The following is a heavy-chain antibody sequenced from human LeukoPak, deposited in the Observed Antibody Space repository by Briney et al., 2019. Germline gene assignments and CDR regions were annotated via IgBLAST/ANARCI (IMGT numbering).Heavy chain of an antibody. V-gene: IGHV4-61*01. CDR3: ARGGGGQYYFDY. Sequence: SETLSLTCTVSGGSISSSSYYWSWIRQPPGKGLEWIGYIYYSGSTNYNPSLKSRVTISVDTSKNQFSLKLSSVTAADTAVYYCARGGGGQYYFDYWGQGTLVTVSS. CDR1: GGSISSSSYY. D-gene: IGHD3-16*01. J-gene: IGHJ4*02. CDR2: IYYSGST.